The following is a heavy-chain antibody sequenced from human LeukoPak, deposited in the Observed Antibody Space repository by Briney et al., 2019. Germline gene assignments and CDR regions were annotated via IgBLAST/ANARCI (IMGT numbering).Heavy chain of an antibody. CDR1: GFTFSSYW. CDR2: INSDGSST. V-gene: IGHV3-74*01. J-gene: IGHJ6*03. Sequence: GGSLRLSCAASGFTFSSYWIHWVRQAPGKGLVWVSRINSDGSSTTYADSVRGRFTISRDNAKNTLYLQMNSLRAEDTAVYYCARSAAAGFSYYSYYLDVWGKGTTVTIFS. CDR3: ARSAAAGFSYYSYYLDV. D-gene: IGHD6-13*01.